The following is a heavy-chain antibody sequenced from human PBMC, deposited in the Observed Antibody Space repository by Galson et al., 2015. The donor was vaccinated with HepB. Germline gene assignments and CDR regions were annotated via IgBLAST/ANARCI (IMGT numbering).Heavy chain of an antibody. CDR1: GYTFTSYG. D-gene: IGHD3-22*01. CDR2: ISAYNGNT. J-gene: IGHJ3*02. CDR3: ARDRGYDSSGYYYRSEHDAFDI. Sequence: SVKVSCKASGYTFTSYGISWVRQAPGQGLGWMGWISAYNGNTNYAQKLQGRVTMTTDTSTSTAYMELRSLRSDDTAVYYCARDRGYDSSGYYYRSEHDAFDIWGQGTMVTVSS. V-gene: IGHV1-18*04.